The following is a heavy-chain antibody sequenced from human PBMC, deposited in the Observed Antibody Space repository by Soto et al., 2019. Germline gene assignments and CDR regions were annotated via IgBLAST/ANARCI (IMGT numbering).Heavy chain of an antibody. CDR3: ARHGNQLLWTSFDY. CDR2: MYYSGST. Sequence: SEPLSLTCTVSGGSISSHYWSWIRKPPGKGLEWIGYMYYSGSTNCNPSLKSRVTMSVDTSKNQFSLLLSSVTAADTAVYYCARHGNQLLWTSFDYWGQGALVTVSS. CDR1: GGSISSHY. V-gene: IGHV4-59*11. J-gene: IGHJ4*02. D-gene: IGHD2-2*01.